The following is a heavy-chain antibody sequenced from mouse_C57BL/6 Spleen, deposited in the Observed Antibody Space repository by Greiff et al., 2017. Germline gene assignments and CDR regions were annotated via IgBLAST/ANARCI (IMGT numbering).Heavy chain of an antibody. D-gene: IGHD3-3*01. Sequence: VQLKQSGPVLVKPGASVKMSCKASGYTFTDYYMNWVKQSHGKSLEWIGVINPYNGGTSYNQKFKGKATLTVDKSSSTAYMELNSLTSEDSAVYYCATMKGLVLQGYYAMDYWGQGTSVTVSS. CDR3: ATMKGLVLQGYYAMDY. CDR1: GYTFTDYY. J-gene: IGHJ4*01. V-gene: IGHV1-19*01. CDR2: INPYNGGT.